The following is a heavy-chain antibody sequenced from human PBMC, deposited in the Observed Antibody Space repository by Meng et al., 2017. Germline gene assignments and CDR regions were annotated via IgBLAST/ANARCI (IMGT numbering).Heavy chain of an antibody. CDR3: ARVGFGELLVAY. J-gene: IGHJ4*02. V-gene: IGHV3-21*01. CDR1: GFPVSSYS. CDR2: ISRRSSYI. Sequence: VDLGGVGGAWAKPGGSLRLSGAASGFPVSSYSRNWVRQAPGKGLEWVSYISRRSSYIYYADSVKGRFTISRDNAKNSLYLQMNSLRAEDTAVYYCARVGFGELLVAYWGQGTLVTVSS. D-gene: IGHD3-10*01.